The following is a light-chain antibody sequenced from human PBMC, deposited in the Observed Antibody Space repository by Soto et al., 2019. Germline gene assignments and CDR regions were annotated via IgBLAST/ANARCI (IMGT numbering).Light chain of an antibody. CDR3: QKYDSAPLT. V-gene: IGKV1-27*01. J-gene: IGKJ4*01. CDR2: GAS. CDR1: QGISNY. Sequence: DIQMTQSPPSLSASVGDRVTITCRASQGISNYLAWYQQKPGKVPKVLIYGASTLQVGVPSRFSGSGSGTDFTFTISSLQPEDVATYYRQKYDSAPLTFGGGTKVEIK.